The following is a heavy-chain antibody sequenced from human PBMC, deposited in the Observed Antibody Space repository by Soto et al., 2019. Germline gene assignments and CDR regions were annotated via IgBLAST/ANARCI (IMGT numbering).Heavy chain of an antibody. Sequence: GGSLRLSCAASGFTFSSYWMSWVRQAPGKGLEWVANIKQDGSEKYYVDSVKGRFTISRDNAKNSLYLQMNSLRAEDTAVYYCARNPGIAAAEYFQHWGQGTLVTVSS. D-gene: IGHD6-13*01. J-gene: IGHJ1*01. V-gene: IGHV3-7*01. CDR1: GFTFSSYW. CDR2: IKQDGSEK. CDR3: ARNPGIAAAEYFQH.